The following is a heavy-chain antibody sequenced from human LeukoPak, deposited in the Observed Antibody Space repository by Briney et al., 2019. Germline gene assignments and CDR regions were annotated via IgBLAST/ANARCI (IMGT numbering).Heavy chain of an antibody. J-gene: IGHJ4*02. CDR3: AARGTYYDFWSGYPRSGY. Sequence: PGGSLRLSCAASGFTFSSYWMHWVRQAPGKGLVWVSRINSDRSSTSYADSVKGRFTISRDNAKNTLYLQMNSLRAEDTAVYYCAARGTYYDFWSGYPRSGYWGQGTLVTVSS. D-gene: IGHD3-3*01. CDR1: GFTFSSYW. CDR2: INSDRSST. V-gene: IGHV3-74*01.